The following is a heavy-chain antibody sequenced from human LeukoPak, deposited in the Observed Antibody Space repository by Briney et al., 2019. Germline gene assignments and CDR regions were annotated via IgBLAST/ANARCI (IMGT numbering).Heavy chain of an antibody. V-gene: IGHV4-59*01. CDR1: GGSISSYY. CDR2: IYYSGST. D-gene: IGHD1-26*01. Sequence: PSETLSLTCTVSGGSISSYYWSWIRQPPGKGLEWIGYIYYSGSTNYNPSLKSRVTISVDTSKNQFSLKLSSVTAADTAVYYCARAYAIEALRSSGSYVSNWFDPWGQGTLVTVSS. CDR3: ARAYAIEALRSSGSYVSNWFDP. J-gene: IGHJ5*02.